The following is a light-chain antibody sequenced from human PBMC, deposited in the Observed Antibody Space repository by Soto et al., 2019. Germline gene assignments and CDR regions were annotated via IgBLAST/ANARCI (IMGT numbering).Light chain of an antibody. Sequence: DIVMTQSPLSLPVTPGEPASISCRYSQSLLYSNGYIFLDWYLQKPGQSPQLLIYLGSNRASGVPDRFSGSGSGTDFTLKISRVEAEDVGIYYCMQTLQTPRTFGQGTKLEIK. CDR1: QSLLYSNGYIF. CDR2: LGS. J-gene: IGKJ2*01. CDR3: MQTLQTPRT. V-gene: IGKV2-28*01.